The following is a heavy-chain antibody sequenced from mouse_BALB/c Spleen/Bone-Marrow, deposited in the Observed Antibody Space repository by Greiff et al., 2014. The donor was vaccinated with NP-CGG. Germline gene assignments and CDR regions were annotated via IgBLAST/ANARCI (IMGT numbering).Heavy chain of an antibody. D-gene: IGHD1-2*01. Sequence: EVKLLESGGGLVQPGGSLKLSCAASGFDFSRYWMTWVRQAPGKGLEWIGEINPASSTINYTPSLKDKFIIFRDNAKNTLYLQMSKVRSEDTALYYCAKNYYYGYVAYWGQGTLVTVSA. CDR3: AKNYYYGYVAY. CDR1: GFDFSRYW. J-gene: IGHJ3*01. V-gene: IGHV4-1*02. CDR2: INPASSTI.